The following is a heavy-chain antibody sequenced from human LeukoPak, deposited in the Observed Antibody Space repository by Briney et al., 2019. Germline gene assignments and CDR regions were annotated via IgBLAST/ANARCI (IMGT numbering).Heavy chain of an antibody. J-gene: IGHJ3*02. V-gene: IGHV4-59*08. Sequence: SETLSLTCAVSGGSISTYYWSWVRQPPGKGMEWIGYIYYSGSTNYQPSLKSRFTISVDTAKNQFSLKLISVTAADTAVYYCARQRGSYGGYDHDAFNIWGQGTMVTVSS. CDR1: GGSISTYY. D-gene: IGHD5-12*01. CDR3: ARQRGSYGGYDHDAFNI. CDR2: IYYSGST.